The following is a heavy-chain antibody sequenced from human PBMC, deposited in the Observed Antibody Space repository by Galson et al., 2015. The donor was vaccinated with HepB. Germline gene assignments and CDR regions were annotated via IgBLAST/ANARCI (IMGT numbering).Heavy chain of an antibody. CDR3: ARSPRKLRYFDWSPYYFDY. CDR2: ISAYNGNT. Sequence: SVKVSCKASGYTFTSYGISWVRQAPGQGLEWMGWISAYNGNTNYAQKLQGRVTMTTGTSTSTAYMELRSLRSDDTAVYYCARSPRKLRYFDWSPYYFDYWGQGTLVTVSS. CDR1: GYTFTSYG. D-gene: IGHD3-9*01. J-gene: IGHJ4*02. V-gene: IGHV1-18*04.